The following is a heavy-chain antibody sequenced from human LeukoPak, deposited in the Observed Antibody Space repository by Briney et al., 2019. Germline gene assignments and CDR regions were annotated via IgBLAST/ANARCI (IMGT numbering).Heavy chain of an antibody. J-gene: IGHJ6*03. CDR1: GFTFSSYA. Sequence: PGGSLRLSCAASGFTFSSYAMSWVRQAPGKGLEWVSAISGSGGSTYYADSVKGRFTISRDNSKNTLYLQMNSLRAEDTAVYYCAKVGGSSSAGYYYYYYYMDVWGQGTLVTVSS. CDR3: AKVGGSSSAGYYYYYYYMDV. V-gene: IGHV3-23*01. D-gene: IGHD6-13*01. CDR2: ISGSGGST.